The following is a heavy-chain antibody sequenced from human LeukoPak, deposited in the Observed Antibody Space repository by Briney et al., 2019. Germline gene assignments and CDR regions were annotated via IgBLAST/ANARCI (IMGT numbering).Heavy chain of an antibody. CDR3: ARVGMATIFPWFDP. CDR1: GYTCTSYG. Sequence: ASVKVSCKASGYTCTSYGISWVRQAPGQGLEWMGWISAYNGNTNYAQKLQGRVTMTTDTSTSTAYMELRSLRSDDTAVYYCARVGMATIFPWFDPWGQGTLVTVSS. D-gene: IGHD5-24*01. J-gene: IGHJ5*02. CDR2: ISAYNGNT. V-gene: IGHV1-18*01.